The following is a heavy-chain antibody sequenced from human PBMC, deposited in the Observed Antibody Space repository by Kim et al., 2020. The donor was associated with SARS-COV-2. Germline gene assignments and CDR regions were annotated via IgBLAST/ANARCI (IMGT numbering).Heavy chain of an antibody. V-gene: IGHV4-31*03. J-gene: IGHJ4*02. CDR1: GGSISSGGYY. D-gene: IGHD3-22*01. CDR3: ARGYDSSGYYPFDY. Sequence: SETLSLTCTVSGGSISSGGYYWSWIRQHPGKGLEWIGYIYYSGSTYYNPSLKSRVTISVDTSKNQFSLKLSSVTAADTAVYYCARGYDSSGYYPFDYWGQGTLVTVSS. CDR2: IYYSGST.